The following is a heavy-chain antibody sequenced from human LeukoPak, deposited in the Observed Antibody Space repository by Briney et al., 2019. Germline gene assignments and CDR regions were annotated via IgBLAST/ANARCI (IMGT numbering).Heavy chain of an antibody. CDR1: GGSVSSYY. V-gene: IGHV4-59*02. CDR3: ARARYANAWYAFDI. Sequence: PSETLSLTCTVSGGSVSSYYWSRIRRPPGRGLEWIAYLSHSGSSDSNPSLTSRVTTLVDTSKNQFSLKLTSVTAADTAVYYCARARYANAWYAFDIWGHGTMVTVSS. CDR2: LSHSGSS. J-gene: IGHJ3*02. D-gene: IGHD2-2*01.